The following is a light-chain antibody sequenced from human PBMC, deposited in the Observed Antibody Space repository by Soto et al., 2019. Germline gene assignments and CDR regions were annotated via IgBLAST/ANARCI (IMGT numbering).Light chain of an antibody. Sequence: QSVLTQPPSVSAAPGQKVTISCSGSTSNVGTKHVSWYQQFPGTVPKVLIYDNDKQRSGIPDRFSGSRSGTTATLAITGLQSGDEADYYCASWDTSLTVAIFGGGTKLTV. CDR1: TSNVGTKH. CDR3: ASWDTSLTVAI. CDR2: DND. J-gene: IGLJ2*01. V-gene: IGLV1-51*01.